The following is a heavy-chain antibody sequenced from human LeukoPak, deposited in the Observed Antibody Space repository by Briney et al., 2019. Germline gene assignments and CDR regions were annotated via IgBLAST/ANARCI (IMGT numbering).Heavy chain of an antibody. CDR3: ARLRDDFWSGYYISLEASPLDY. D-gene: IGHD3-3*01. J-gene: IGHJ4*02. V-gene: IGHV1-69*05. CDR1: GYTFTSYY. Sequence: VASVKVSCKASGYTFTSYYMHWVRQAPGQGLEWMGGIIPIFGTANYAQKFQGRVTITTDESTSTAYMELSSLRSEDTAVYYCARLRDDFWSGYYISLEASPLDYWGQGTLVTVSS. CDR2: IIPIFGTA.